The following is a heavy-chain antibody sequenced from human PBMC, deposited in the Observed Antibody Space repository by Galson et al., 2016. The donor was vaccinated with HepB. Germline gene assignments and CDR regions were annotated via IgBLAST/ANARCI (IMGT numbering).Heavy chain of an antibody. J-gene: IGHJ4*02. CDR2: IKGEADGGTT. Sequence: SLRLSCAASGLTFTNAWMTWVRQAPRKGLEWVGRIKGEADGGTTDYAAPVKGRFYISRDDSTHTLFLHMNSLRVEDGAVYYCATVKLTTWYSFDSWGQGTRVTVSS. V-gene: IGHV3-15*01. CDR1: GLTFTNAW. CDR3: ATVKLTTWYSFDS. D-gene: IGHD2-2*01.